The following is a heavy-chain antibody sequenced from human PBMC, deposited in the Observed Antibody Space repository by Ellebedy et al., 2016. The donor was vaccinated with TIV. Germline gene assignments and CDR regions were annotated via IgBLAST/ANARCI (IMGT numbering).Heavy chain of an antibody. J-gene: IGHJ2*01. CDR3: ARDMSCSGGTCYQGYWYFDL. CDR2: ISSSISTV. Sequence: GGSLRLSCAASGFIFSSYTMNWVRQAPGKGLEWVSYISSSISTVYYADSVKGRFTISRDNAENSLYLQMNSLRAEDTAVYYCARDMSCSGGTCYQGYWYFDLWGRGTLVTVSS. D-gene: IGHD2-15*01. V-gene: IGHV3-48*01. CDR1: GFIFSSYT.